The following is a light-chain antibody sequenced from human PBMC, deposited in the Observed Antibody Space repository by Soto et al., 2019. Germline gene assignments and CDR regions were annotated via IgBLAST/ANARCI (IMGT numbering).Light chain of an antibody. CDR1: SSDVGGYNY. CDR3: SSYTSSITVV. Sequence: QSALTQPASVSGSPGQSITISCTGTSSDVGGYNYVSWYQQHPGKAPKLMIYDVSNRPSGVSNRFSGSKSGNTASLTISGLQADDEADYYCSSYTSSITVVFGGGTKLTVL. V-gene: IGLV2-14*01. J-gene: IGLJ2*01. CDR2: DVS.